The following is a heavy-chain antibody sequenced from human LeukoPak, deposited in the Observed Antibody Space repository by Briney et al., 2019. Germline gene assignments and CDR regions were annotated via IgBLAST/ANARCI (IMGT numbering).Heavy chain of an antibody. CDR2: ISYDGSNK. J-gene: IGHJ3*02. CDR3: AGEYYDILTGYHDAFDS. CDR1: GFTFSSYA. D-gene: IGHD3-9*01. Sequence: GGSLRLSCAASGFTFSSYAMHWVRQAPGKGLEWVAVISYDGSNKYYADSVKGRFTISRDNSKNTLYLQMNSLRAEDTAVYYCAGEYYDILTGYHDAFDSWGQGTMVTVSS. V-gene: IGHV3-30*04.